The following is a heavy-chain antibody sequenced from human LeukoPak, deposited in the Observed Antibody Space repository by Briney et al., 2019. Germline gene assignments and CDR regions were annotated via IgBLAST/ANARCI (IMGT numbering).Heavy chain of an antibody. CDR2: VSDSGGST. J-gene: IGHJ4*02. D-gene: IGHD3-10*01. V-gene: IGHV3-23*01. CDR1: GITLSNYG. Sequence: GGSLRLSCAVSGITLSNYGMSWVRQAPGKGLEWVAGVSDSGGSTNYADSVKGRFTISRDNAKNTLYLQMNSLRAEDTAVYFCAKRGVVIRAVIIVGFHKEAYYFNYWGQGALVTVSS. CDR3: AKRGVVIRAVIIVGFHKEAYYFNY.